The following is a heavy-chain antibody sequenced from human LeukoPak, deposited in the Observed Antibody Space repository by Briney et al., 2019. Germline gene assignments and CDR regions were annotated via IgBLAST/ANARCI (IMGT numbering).Heavy chain of an antibody. CDR2: ISIDGSRQ. J-gene: IGHJ4*02. CDR1: GFTLRNYA. Sequence: GGSLRLSCAPSIGFTLRNYAIHWVRQAPGTGLEWVAVISIDGSRQHYADFLVGRFTISRGNSKNTVSLQMSSLRTEDTAVYFCAREQGGSGWSGFDYWGQGTLVTVSS. D-gene: IGHD6-19*01. CDR3: AREQGGSGWSGFDY. V-gene: IGHV3-30*15.